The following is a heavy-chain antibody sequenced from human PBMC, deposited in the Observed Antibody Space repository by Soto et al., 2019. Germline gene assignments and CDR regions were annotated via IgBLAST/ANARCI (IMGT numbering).Heavy chain of an antibody. CDR1: GFTFSSYA. CDR2: ISGSGGST. D-gene: IGHD3-9*01. J-gene: IGHJ4*02. V-gene: IGHV3-23*01. CDR3: AKNGDWYYDMLTGKEYYFDY. Sequence: EVQLLESGGGLVQPGGSLRLSCAASGFTFSSYAMSWVRQAPGKGLEWVSAISGSGGSTYYADSVKGRFTISRDNSKNTLYLQMNSLRAEDTAVYYCAKNGDWYYDMLTGKEYYFDYWGQGTLVTVSS.